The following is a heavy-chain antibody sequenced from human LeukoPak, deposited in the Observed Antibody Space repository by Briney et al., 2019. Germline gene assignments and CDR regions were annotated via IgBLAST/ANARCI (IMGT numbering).Heavy chain of an antibody. CDR3: ASPGMPYYYYGMDV. V-gene: IGHV3-53*01. Sequence: GGSLRLSCAASGFTVSSNYMSWVRQAPAKGLEWGSVIYSGGSTYYADSVKGRFTISRDNSKNTLYLQMNSLRAEDTAVYYCASPGMPYYYYGMDVWGKGTTVTVSS. CDR2: IYSGGST. CDR1: GFTVSSNY. J-gene: IGHJ6*04. D-gene: IGHD2-2*01.